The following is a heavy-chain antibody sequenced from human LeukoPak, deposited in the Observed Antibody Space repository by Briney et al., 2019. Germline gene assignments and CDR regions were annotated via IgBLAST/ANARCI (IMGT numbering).Heavy chain of an antibody. D-gene: IGHD3-22*01. CDR2: INHSGST. Sequence: SEILSLTCAVSGESFSDYSWSWIRQPPGKGLKWIGEINHSGSTNYNPSLKSRITISVDTSKNQFSLKLNSVTAADTAVYYCARVGYYRLDYWGQGILVTVSS. V-gene: IGHV4-34*01. J-gene: IGHJ4*02. CDR3: ARVGYYRLDY. CDR1: GESFSDYS.